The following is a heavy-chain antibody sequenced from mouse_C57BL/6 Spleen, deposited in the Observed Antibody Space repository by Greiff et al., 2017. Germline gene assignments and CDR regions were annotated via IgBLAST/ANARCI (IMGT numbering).Heavy chain of an antibody. CDR3: TRRGAQGYYAMDY. D-gene: IGHD3-2*02. V-gene: IGHV1-15*01. J-gene: IGHJ4*01. Sequence: LVESGAELVRPGASVTLSCKASGYTFTDYEMHWVKQTPVHGLEWIGAIDPETGGTAYNQKFKGKAILTADKSSSTAYMELRSLTSEDSAVYYCTRRGAQGYYAMDYWGQGTSVTVSS. CDR1: GYTFTDYE. CDR2: IDPETGGT.